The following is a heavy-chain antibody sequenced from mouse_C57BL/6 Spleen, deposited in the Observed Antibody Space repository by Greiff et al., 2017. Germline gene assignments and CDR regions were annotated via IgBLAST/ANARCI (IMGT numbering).Heavy chain of an antibody. J-gene: IGHJ3*01. Sequence: EVMLVESGGGLVKPGGSLKLSCAASGFTFSSYTMSWVRQTPEKRLEWVATISGGGGNTYYPDSVKGRFTISRDNAKNTLYLQMSGLRSEDTALYYCARLYSNSFAYWGQGTLVTVSA. D-gene: IGHD2-5*01. CDR2: ISGGGGNT. CDR1: GFTFSSYT. V-gene: IGHV5-9*01. CDR3: ARLYSNSFAY.